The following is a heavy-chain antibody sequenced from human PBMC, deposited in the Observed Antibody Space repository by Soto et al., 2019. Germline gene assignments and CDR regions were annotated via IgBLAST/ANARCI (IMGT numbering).Heavy chain of an antibody. Sequence: EVQLVESGGGLVQPGGSLRLSCAASGFTFSSYWVHWVRQAPGKGLVWVSRINSDGSSGSYADSVKGRFTISRDNAKNTLYLQMNSLRAEDTAVYYCVRTSLVVAAATREDYWGQGTLVTVSS. CDR3: VRTSLVVAAATREDY. CDR2: INSDGSSG. D-gene: IGHD2-15*01. CDR1: GFTFSSYW. V-gene: IGHV3-74*01. J-gene: IGHJ4*02.